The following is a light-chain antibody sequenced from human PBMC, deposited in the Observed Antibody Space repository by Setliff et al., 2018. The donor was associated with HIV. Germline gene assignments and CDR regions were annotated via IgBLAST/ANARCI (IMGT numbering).Light chain of an antibody. CDR1: SSDVGGYNY. CDR2: EVS. Sequence: QSVLTQPASVSGSPGQSITISCTGTSSDVGGYNYVSWYQHHPGKAPKLIIYEVSNRPSCLSNRFSGSKSGNTASLTISGLQAEDEADYYCSSYTSSSTYIFGTGTNVTVL. CDR3: SSYTSSSTYI. J-gene: IGLJ1*01. V-gene: IGLV2-14*01.